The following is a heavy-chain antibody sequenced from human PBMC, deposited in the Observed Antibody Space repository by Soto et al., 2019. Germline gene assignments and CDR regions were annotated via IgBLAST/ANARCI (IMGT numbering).Heavy chain of an antibody. J-gene: IGHJ4*02. Sequence: PSETLSLTCAVSGGSISSGYYSWIWIRQPPGKGLEWIGYIYHSGSTYYNPSLKSRVTISLDRSKNQFSLKLSSVTAADTAVYYCAMYYYDSSGYYLLDYWGQGTLVTVSS. CDR1: GGSISSGYYS. CDR2: IYHSGST. CDR3: AMYYYDSSGYYLLDY. D-gene: IGHD3-22*01. V-gene: IGHV4-30-2*01.